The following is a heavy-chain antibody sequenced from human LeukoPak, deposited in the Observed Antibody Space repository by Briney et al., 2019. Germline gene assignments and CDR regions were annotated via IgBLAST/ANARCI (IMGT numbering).Heavy chain of an antibody. J-gene: IGHJ5*02. CDR1: GGTFISYA. D-gene: IGHD6-19*01. CDR2: IIPILGIA. Sequence: SVKVSCKASGGTFISYAISWVRQAPGQGLEWMGRIIPILGIANYAQKFQGRVTITADKSTSTAYMELSSLRSEDTAVYYCAGGEVGAVAGTRWFDPWGQGTLVTVSS. V-gene: IGHV1-69*04. CDR3: AGGEVGAVAGTRWFDP.